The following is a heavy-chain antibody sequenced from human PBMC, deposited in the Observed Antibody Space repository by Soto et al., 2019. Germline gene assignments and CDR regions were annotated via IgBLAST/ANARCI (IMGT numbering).Heavy chain of an antibody. CDR3: AKDASAYCGGDCYPDY. CDR1: GFTFDDYA. V-gene: IGHV3-9*01. J-gene: IGHJ4*02. D-gene: IGHD2-21*01. CDR2: ISWNSGSI. Sequence: GGSLRLSCAASGFTFDDYAMHWVRQAPGKGLEWVSGISWNSGSIGYADSVKGRFTISRDNAKNSLYLQMNSLRAEDTALYYCAKDASAYCGGDCYPDYWGQGTLVTVSS.